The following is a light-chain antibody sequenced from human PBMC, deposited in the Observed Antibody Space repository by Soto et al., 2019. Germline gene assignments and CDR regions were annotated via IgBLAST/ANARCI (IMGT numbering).Light chain of an antibody. CDR2: DVY. CDR1: QSINNL. V-gene: IGKV1-5*01. J-gene: IGKJ4*01. Sequence: DVQMTQSPSTLSASVGDRVTMTGRASQSINNLLAWYQQKPGKARKLLIYDVYTLESGVPSRFSGSGSGTEFTLTISSLQPEDFATYYCQPYDSYPLTFGGGTKVDIK. CDR3: QPYDSYPLT.